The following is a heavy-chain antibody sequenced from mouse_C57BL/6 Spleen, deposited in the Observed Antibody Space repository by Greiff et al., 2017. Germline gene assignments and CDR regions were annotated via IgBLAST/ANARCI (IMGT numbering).Heavy chain of an antibody. J-gene: IGHJ3*01. CDR1: GYAFTNYL. D-gene: IGHD4-1*01. CDR3: ARSKTGSFAY. CDR2: INPGSGGT. V-gene: IGHV1-54*01. Sequence: QVQLKESGAELVRPGTSVKVSCKASGYAFTNYLIEWVKQRPGQGLEWIGVINPGSGGTNYNEKFKGKATLTADKSSSTAYMPLSSLTSEDSAVYFCARSKTGSFAYWGQGTLVTVSA.